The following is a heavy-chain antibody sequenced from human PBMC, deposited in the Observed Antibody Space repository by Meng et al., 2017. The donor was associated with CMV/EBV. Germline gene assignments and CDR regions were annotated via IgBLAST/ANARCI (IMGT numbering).Heavy chain of an antibody. Sequence: SVKVSCKASGGTLSSYAISWVRQAPGQGLEWMGGIIPIYGTANYAQKFQGRVTITTDESTSTAYIELGSLRSEDTAVYYCARGQDSSSSDYYYYAMDVWGQGTTVTVSS. V-gene: IGHV1-69*05. CDR2: IIPIYGTA. D-gene: IGHD6-6*01. CDR3: ARGQDSSSSDYYYYAMDV. CDR1: GGTLSSYA. J-gene: IGHJ6*02.